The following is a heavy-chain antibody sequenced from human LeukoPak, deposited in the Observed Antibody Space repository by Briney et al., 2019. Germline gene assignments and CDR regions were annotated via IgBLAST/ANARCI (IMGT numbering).Heavy chain of an antibody. CDR2: IYYSGST. Sequence: PSETLSLTCTVSGGSISSSSYYWGWIRQPPGKGLEWIGSIYYSGSTYYNPSLKSRVTISVDTSKNQFSLKLSSVTAADTAVYYCARLPSIDDYWGQGTLVTVSS. CDR1: GGSISSSSYY. V-gene: IGHV4-39*01. D-gene: IGHD2-15*01. J-gene: IGHJ4*02. CDR3: ARLPSIDDY.